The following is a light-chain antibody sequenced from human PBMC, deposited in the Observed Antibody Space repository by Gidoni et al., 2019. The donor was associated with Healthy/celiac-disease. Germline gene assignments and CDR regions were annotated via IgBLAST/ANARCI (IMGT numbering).Light chain of an antibody. V-gene: IGKV1-8*01. CDR3: QQYYSYPRT. Sequence: AIRLTQSPSSFPASTVDRVTITCRASQGISSYLAWYQQKPRKAPKLLIYAASTLQSGVPSRFSGSGSGTDFTLTISCLQSEDFATYYCQQYYSYPRTFGQXTKVEIK. CDR2: AAS. CDR1: QGISSY. J-gene: IGKJ1*01.